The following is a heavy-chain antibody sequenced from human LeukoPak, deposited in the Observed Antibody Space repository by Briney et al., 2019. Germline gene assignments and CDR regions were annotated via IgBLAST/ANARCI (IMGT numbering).Heavy chain of an antibody. Sequence: PGGSLRLSCAASGFTVSSNYMSWVRQAPGKGLEWVSVIYNAGDRYYADSVKGRFTISRDNSKNTLYLQMNSLRAEDTAVYYCAKASGYSSSLGYWGQGTLVTVSS. J-gene: IGHJ4*02. V-gene: IGHV3-53*05. CDR2: IYNAGDR. CDR3: AKASGYSSSLGY. CDR1: GFTVSSNY. D-gene: IGHD6-13*01.